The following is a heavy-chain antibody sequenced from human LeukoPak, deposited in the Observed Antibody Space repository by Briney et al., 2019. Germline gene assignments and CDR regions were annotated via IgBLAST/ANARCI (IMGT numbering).Heavy chain of an antibody. CDR3: ARQASCRGTKCYPFDY. Sequence: SETLPLTCTVSGGSIRSDYWSWIRQPPGKGLEWIGWISYSGSTTYNPSLKTRVTISLDTSKNQFSLKLSSVTAADTAVYYCARQASCRGTKCYPFDYWGQGTLVTVSS. J-gene: IGHJ4*02. V-gene: IGHV4-59*08. D-gene: IGHD2-2*01. CDR2: ISYSGST. CDR1: GGSIRSDY.